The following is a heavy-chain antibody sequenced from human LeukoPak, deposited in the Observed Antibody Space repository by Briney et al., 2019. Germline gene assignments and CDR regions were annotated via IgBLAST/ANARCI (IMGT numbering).Heavy chain of an antibody. CDR3: ARVRLAYYYDSVKNVDVFDI. V-gene: IGHV3-48*03. D-gene: IGHD3-10*01. J-gene: IGHJ3*02. CDR2: ISSSGSSI. CDR1: GFTFSSYE. Sequence: GSLRLSCAASGFTFSSYEMNWVRQATGKGLEWVSYISSSGSSIYYADSVKGRFTISRDNAKNSLYLQMNSLRAEDTAVYYCARVRLAYYYDSVKNVDVFDIWGQGTMVTVSS.